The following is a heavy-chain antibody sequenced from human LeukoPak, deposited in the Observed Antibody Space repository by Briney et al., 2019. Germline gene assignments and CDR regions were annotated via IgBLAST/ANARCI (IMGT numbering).Heavy chain of an antibody. CDR1: GFTFSSYA. V-gene: IGHV3-23*01. CDR3: AKAADGYWCFDL. J-gene: IGHJ2*01. CDR2: ITDSGGTT. Sequence: PGGSLRLSCAASGFTFSSYATSWVRQAPGKGLEWVSDITDSGGTTYYADSVKGRFTISRDNSKNTLYLQMNSLRAEDTAVYCCAKAADGYWCFDLWGRGTLVTVSS. D-gene: IGHD6-13*01.